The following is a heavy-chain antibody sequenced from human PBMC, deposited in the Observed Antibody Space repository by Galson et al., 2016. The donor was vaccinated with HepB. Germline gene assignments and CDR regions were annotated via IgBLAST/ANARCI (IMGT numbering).Heavy chain of an antibody. J-gene: IGHJ4*02. CDR1: GFTFNNAW. V-gene: IGHV3-15*01. Sequence: SLRLSCAASGFTFNNAWLSWVRQAPGKGLQWVGRIKSATDGGSTDYAAPVKARFTISRDDSKTTLYLHMNSLKTEDTGVYYCTTDIETPPYGDYWGQGTLVTVSS. CDR3: TTDIETPPYGDY. D-gene: IGHD4-17*01. CDR2: IKSATDGGST.